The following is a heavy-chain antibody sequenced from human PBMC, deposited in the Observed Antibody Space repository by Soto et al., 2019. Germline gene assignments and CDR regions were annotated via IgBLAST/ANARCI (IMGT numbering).Heavy chain of an antibody. CDR3: AFFFFKAEDGIRDVRSVSEFLLNRSSDL. J-gene: IGHJ2*01. CDR2: ISGSGGST. V-gene: IGHV3-23*01. Sequence: KGLEWVSAISGSGGSTYSADAGKGRFTTARDNSKNTLYLQMNSLRAEDTAVYYCAFFFFKAEDGIRDVRSVSEFLLNRSSDL. D-gene: IGHD3-10*02.